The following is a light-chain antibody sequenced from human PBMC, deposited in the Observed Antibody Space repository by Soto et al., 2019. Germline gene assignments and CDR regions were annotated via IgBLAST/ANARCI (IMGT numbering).Light chain of an antibody. CDR2: RNN. J-gene: IGLJ2*01. V-gene: IGLV1-47*01. Sequence: QSVLTQPPSASGTPGQRVTISCSGSSSNIGSNYVYWYQQLPGTAPKLLIYRNNQRPSGVPDRFSGSKSGTSASLAISGLGSEDEADYYCAAGDESLSGVVFGGGTKVTFL. CDR3: AAGDESLSGVV. CDR1: SSNIGSNY.